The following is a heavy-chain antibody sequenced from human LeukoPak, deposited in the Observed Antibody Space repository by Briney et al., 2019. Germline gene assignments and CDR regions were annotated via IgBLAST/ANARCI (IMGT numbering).Heavy chain of an antibody. CDR3: ARGMVSRVVAATEYYSYYMDV. D-gene: IGHD2-15*01. Sequence: ASVKVSCKASGGTFSSYAISGVRQAPGQGLEWMGGIIPIFGTANYAQKFQGRVTITADKSTSTAYMELSSLRSEDTAVYYCARGMVSRVVAATEYYSYYMDVWGKGTTVTVSS. J-gene: IGHJ6*03. CDR1: GGTFSSYA. CDR2: IIPIFGTA. V-gene: IGHV1-69*06.